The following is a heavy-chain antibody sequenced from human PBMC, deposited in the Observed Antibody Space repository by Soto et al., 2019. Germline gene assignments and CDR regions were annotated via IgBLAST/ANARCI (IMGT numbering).Heavy chain of an antibody. V-gene: IGHV1-69*02. J-gene: IGHJ5*02. CDR2: IIPILGIA. CDR3: ASRVVVAATSAGWFDP. D-gene: IGHD2-15*01. Sequence: QVQLVQSGAEVKKPGSSVKVSCKASGGTFSSYTISWVRQAPGQGLEWMGRIIPILGIANYAQKFQGRVTLTADKSTSTADRKLGSLRSEDTAVYYCASRVVVAATSAGWFDPWGQGTLVTVSS. CDR1: GGTFSSYT.